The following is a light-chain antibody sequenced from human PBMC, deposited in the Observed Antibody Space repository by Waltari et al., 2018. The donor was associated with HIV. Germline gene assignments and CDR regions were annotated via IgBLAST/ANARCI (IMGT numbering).Light chain of an antibody. V-gene: IGLV1-40*01. J-gene: IGLJ1*01. CDR3: QAYDSSLGVYA. CDR1: TANNGAGYD. CDR2: GNS. Sequence: QSVLTQPPSVSPAPGQRATISCPGSTANNGAGYDAHWYQQRPGPAPKLVIYGNSARPAGVPDRCSGSKSGTSGSLPITGLQAEDGADYYCQAYDSSLGVYAFGTGTRVTVL.